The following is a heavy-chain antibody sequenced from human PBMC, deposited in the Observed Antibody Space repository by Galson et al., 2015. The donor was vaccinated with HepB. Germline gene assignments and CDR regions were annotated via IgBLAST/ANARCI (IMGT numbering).Heavy chain of an antibody. D-gene: IGHD2-15*01. CDR2: INAGNGNT. Sequence: SVKVSCKASGYTFTSYAMHWVRQAPGQRLEWMGWINAGNGNTKYSQKFQGRVTITRDTSASTAYMELSSLRSEDTAVYYCARAGYCSGGSCYSGSFGGSAFDIWGQGTMVTVSS. CDR1: GYTFTSYA. CDR3: ARAGYCSGGSCYSGSFGGSAFDI. J-gene: IGHJ3*02. V-gene: IGHV1-3*01.